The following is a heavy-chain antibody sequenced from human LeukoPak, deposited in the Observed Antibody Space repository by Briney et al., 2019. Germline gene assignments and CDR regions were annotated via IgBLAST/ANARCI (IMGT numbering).Heavy chain of an antibody. CDR3: ARPRYNWNYAEFDP. J-gene: IGHJ5*02. CDR2: INPNSGGT. CDR1: GYTFTGYY. D-gene: IGHD1-7*01. Sequence: ASVKVSCKASGYTFTGYYMHWVRQAPGQGLEWMGWINPNSGGTNYAQKCQGRVTMTWHTSISTADMELSRLRSDDTALYYFARPRYNWNYAEFDPWGQGTLVTVSS. V-gene: IGHV1-2*02.